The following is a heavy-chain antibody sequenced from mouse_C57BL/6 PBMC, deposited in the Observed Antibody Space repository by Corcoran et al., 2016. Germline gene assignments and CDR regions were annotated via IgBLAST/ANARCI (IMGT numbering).Heavy chain of an antibody. V-gene: IGHV9-3*01. Sequence: QIQLVQSGPELKKPGETVKISCKASGYTFTTYGMSWVKHAPGKGLKWMGWINTYSGVPTYADDFKGRFAFSLETSASTAYLQINNLKNEDTATYFCARVADYYVSPWYFDYWGQGPSLTVSS. CDR3: ARVADYYVSPWYFDY. CDR1: GYTFTTYG. CDR2: INTYSGVP. D-gene: IGHD1-1*01. J-gene: IGHJ2*02.